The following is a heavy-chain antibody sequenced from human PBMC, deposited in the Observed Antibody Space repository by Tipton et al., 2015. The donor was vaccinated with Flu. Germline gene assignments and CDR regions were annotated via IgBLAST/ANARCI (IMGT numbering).Heavy chain of an antibody. J-gene: IGHJ4*02. CDR1: GFTFSDSY. CDR2: ISSSGNSI. Sequence: SLRLSCAVSGFTFSDSYMNWVRQAPGKGLEWVAYISSSGNSIYYADSVEGRFTISRDNAKNSLYLQMNSLRAEDTAMYYCARYPSNYETSVAPYWGQGTLVTVSS. CDR3: ARYPSNYETSVAPY. V-gene: IGHV3-11*01. D-gene: IGHD3-22*01.